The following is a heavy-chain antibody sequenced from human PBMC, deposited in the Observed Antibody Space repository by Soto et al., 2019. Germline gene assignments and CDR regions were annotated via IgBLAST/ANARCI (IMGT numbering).Heavy chain of an antibody. D-gene: IGHD2-2*02. CDR2: INSDGSST. CDR3: ARSIPGQ. V-gene: IGHV3-74*01. CDR1: GFTLSSYW. J-gene: IGHJ4*02. Sequence: PGGALRNSCAGSGFTLSSYWMHWVRQAPGKGLVWVSRINSDGSSTFYADSVKGRFTISRDNAKNTVYLQMNSLRAEDTAVYYCARSIPGQWGQGTLVTVSS.